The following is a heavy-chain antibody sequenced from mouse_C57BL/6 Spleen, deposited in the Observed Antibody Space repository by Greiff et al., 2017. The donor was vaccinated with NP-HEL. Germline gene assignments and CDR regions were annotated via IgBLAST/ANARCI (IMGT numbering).Heavy chain of an antibody. J-gene: IGHJ2*01. CDR1: GYTFTDYY. Sequence: EVQLQQSGPELVKPGASVKISCKASGYTFTDYYMNWVKQSHGKSLEWIGDINPNNGGTSYNQKFKGKATLTVDKSSSTAYMELRSLTSEDSAVYYCARRKDYGGFDYWGQGTTLTVSS. CDR2: INPNNGGT. V-gene: IGHV1-26*01. CDR3: ARRKDYGGFDY. D-gene: IGHD2-4*01.